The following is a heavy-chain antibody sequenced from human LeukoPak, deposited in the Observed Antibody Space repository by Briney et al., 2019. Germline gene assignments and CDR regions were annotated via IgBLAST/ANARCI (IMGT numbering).Heavy chain of an antibody. D-gene: IGHD2-15*01. CDR3: AKDQNFESWVIDVAGLYFDS. J-gene: IGHJ4*02. CDR1: GFTFSSYW. Sequence: QTGGSLRLSCAASGFTFSSYWMHWVRQAPGKGLVWVSRINSDGSSTSYADSVKGRFTISRDNAKNTLHLQMNSLRAEDTAVYYCAKDQNFESWVIDVAGLYFDSWGQGTLVTVSS. V-gene: IGHV3-74*01. CDR2: INSDGSST.